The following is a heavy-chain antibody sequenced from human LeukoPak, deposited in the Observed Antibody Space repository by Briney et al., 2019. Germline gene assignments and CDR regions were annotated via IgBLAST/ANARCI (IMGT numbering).Heavy chain of an antibody. Sequence: PSETLSLTCTVSGGSISSSSYCWGWIRQPPGKGLEWIGSIYYSGSTYYNPSLKSRVTISVDTSKNQFSLKLSSVTAADTAVYYCARSFFPRSYYYYMDVWGKGTTVTVSS. CDR2: IYYSGST. D-gene: IGHD1-14*01. CDR1: GGSISSSSYC. CDR3: ARSFFPRSYYYYMDV. V-gene: IGHV4-39*07. J-gene: IGHJ6*03.